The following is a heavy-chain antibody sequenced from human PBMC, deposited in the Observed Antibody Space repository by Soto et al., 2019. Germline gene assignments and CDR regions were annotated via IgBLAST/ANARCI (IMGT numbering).Heavy chain of an antibody. CDR3: ARGSLSTVTANAFDV. J-gene: IGHJ3*01. CDR2: MYYSGST. Sequence: QVQLQESGPGLVKPSETLSLTCTVSGGSISDFYWSWIRQPPGKALEWIGYGYMYYSGSTYYNPSLEGPVSISVDPSNNQFSLRLSSVTAADTAVYYCARGSLSTVTANAFDVWGPGAPVTVSS. V-gene: IGHV4-59*01. CDR1: GGSISDFY. D-gene: IGHD2-21*02.